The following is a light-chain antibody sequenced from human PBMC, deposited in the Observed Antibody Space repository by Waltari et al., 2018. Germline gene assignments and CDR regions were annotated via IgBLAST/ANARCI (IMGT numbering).Light chain of an antibody. J-gene: IGLJ1*01. CDR2: EVS. CDR1: SSDVWGYNY. CDR3: SSYAGSIYV. V-gene: IGLV2-8*01. Sequence: QSALTQPPSASGSPGQSVTIPCTGTSSDVWGYNYVSWYQQHPGKAPKLMIYEVSKRPSGVPDRFSGSKSGNTASLTVSGLQAEDEADYYCSSYAGSIYVFGTGTKVTVL.